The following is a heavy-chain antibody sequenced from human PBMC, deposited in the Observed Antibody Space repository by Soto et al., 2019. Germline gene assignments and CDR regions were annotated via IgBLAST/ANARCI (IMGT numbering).Heavy chain of an antibody. V-gene: IGHV3-23*01. D-gene: IGHD3-10*01. CDR3: AKDWFRFEY. CDR2: ISGSGGST. CDR1: GFTFNSYA. Sequence: WGSLRLSCAASGFTFNSYAMSWVRQAPGKGMEWVSAISGSGGSTYYADSVKGRFTISRDNSKNTLYLQMNSLRAEDTAVYYCAKDWFRFEYWGQGNLVTVSS. J-gene: IGHJ4*02.